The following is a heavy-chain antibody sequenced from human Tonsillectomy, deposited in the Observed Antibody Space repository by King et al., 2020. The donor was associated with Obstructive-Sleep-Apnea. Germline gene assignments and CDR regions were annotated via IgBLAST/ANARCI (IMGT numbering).Heavy chain of an antibody. CDR3: ARAGWDGDYLRQNFDY. CDR2: IYYSGST. J-gene: IGHJ4*02. V-gene: IGHV4-31*03. D-gene: IGHD4-17*01. Sequence: QLQESGPGLVKPSQTLSLTCTVSGGSISSGGYYWSWIRQHPGKGLEWIGYIYYSGSTYYNPSLKSRVTISVDTSKNQFSLKLSSVTAADTAVYYCARAGWDGDYLRQNFDYWGQGTLVTVSS. CDR1: GGSISSGGYY.